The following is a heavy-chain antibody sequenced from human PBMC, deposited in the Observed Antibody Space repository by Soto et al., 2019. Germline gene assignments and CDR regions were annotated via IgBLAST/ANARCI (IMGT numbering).Heavy chain of an antibody. V-gene: IGHV4-30-2*01. CDR1: GGPFSREDYS. Sequence: QLRLKGSGSGLLKPYRTCPPTSAFPGGPFSREDYSWSWFRQHPGKGLGWIGYIYLSGSTYHNPSLKSRVTISVDRSKNQFSLKLSSVTAADTAVYYCARGGRHNGDYYWFDPWGQGTLVTVSS. D-gene: IGHD4-17*01. J-gene: IGHJ5*02. CDR2: IYLSGST. CDR3: ARGGRHNGDYYWFDP.